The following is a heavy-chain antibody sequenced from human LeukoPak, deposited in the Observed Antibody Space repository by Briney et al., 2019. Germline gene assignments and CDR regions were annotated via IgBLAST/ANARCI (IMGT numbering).Heavy chain of an antibody. D-gene: IGHD5-24*01. CDR2: ISGDGGTS. V-gene: IGHV3-23*01. CDR3: ARARSGFAMANWLDS. CDR1: GFTLGAYA. Sequence: GGSLRLSCADSGFTLGAYAMSWVRQAPGKGLEWVSVISGDGGTSYHAHSVKGRFTISRDDSKNTLYLQMKSLRVEDTAVYYCARARSGFAMANWLDSWGQGTLVIVSS. J-gene: IGHJ4*02.